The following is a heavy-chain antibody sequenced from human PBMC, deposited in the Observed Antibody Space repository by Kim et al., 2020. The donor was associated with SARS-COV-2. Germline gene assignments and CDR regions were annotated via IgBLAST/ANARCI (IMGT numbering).Heavy chain of an antibody. Sequence: DSVKGRFTISRDNAKNSLYLQMNSLRAEDTAVYYCARDSGDDILTQYLDYWGQGTLVTVSS. J-gene: IGHJ4*02. D-gene: IGHD3-9*01. CDR3: ARDSGDDILTQYLDY. V-gene: IGHV3-21*01.